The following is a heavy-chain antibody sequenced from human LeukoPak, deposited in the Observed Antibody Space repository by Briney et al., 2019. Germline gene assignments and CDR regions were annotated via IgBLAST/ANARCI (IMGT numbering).Heavy chain of an antibody. Sequence: SETRSLTGSVSGGSISGGDYYWTGFRQSPGKGLEWIGYIYYTGSTYYNPSLKSRLTISVDTSKNQFSLKLSSVTAADTALYYCARKFWNDYYFDYWGQGTLLTVSS. CDR2: IYYTGST. CDR1: GGSISGGDYY. CDR3: ARKFWNDYYFDY. J-gene: IGHJ4*02. D-gene: IGHD3-3*01. V-gene: IGHV4-30-4*08.